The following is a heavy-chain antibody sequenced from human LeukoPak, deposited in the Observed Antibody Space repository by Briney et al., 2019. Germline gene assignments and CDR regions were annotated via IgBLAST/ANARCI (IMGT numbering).Heavy chain of an antibody. Sequence: PGGSLRLSCAASGFTFSSYAMSWVRQAPGKGLEWVSAITGSGGTTYYADSVKGRFTISRDNSKNTLYLQMNSLRAEDTAVYYCGKHTLLVTALYYWGQGTLVTVSS. CDR2: ITGSGGTT. V-gene: IGHV3-23*01. D-gene: IGHD2-21*02. J-gene: IGHJ4*02. CDR1: GFTFSSYA. CDR3: GKHTLLVTALYY.